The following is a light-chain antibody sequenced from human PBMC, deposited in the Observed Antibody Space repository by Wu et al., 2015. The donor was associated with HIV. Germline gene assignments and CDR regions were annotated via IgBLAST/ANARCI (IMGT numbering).Light chain of an antibody. CDR2: GAS. CDR3: QKYDNWPLT. J-gene: IGKJ3*01. CDR1: QSISTN. Sequence: EIVMTQSPVTLSVSPGERATLSCRASQSISTNLAWYQQKPDQAPRLLIYGASTRATGIPARFSGSGSGTEFTLTISSLQSEDFAVYYCQKYDNWPLTFGPGTKVDVK. V-gene: IGKV3-15*01.